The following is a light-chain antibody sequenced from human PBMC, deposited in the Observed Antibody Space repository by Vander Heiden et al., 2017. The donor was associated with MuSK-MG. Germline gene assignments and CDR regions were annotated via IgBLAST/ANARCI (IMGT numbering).Light chain of an antibody. CDR3: QQNDNWPLGT. Sequence: EIVMTQSPATLSVSPGERATLSCRASQSVSSNLAWYQQRPGQAPRLLIYGASTRATGIPARFSGSGYGTEFTLTINSRQSEDFAVYYCQQNDNWPLGTFGQGTKVEIK. J-gene: IGKJ1*01. V-gene: IGKV3-15*01. CDR2: GAS. CDR1: QSVSSN.